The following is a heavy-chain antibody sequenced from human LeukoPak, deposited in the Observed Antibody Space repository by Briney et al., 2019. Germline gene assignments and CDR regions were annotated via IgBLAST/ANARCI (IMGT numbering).Heavy chain of an antibody. Sequence: ASVKVSCKASGYTFTSYGVSWVRQAPGQGLEWMGWISVYNGNTNYAHKFQDRVTMTTDTSTSTAYMELRSLRSDDTAVYYCARTYYYDSWGQGTLVTVSS. J-gene: IGHJ4*02. CDR3: ARTYYYDS. CDR1: GYTFTSYG. V-gene: IGHV1-18*01. CDR2: ISVYNGNT.